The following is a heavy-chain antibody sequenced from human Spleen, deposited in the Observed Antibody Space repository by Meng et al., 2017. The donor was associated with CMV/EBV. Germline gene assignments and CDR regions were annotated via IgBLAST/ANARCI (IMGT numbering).Heavy chain of an antibody. CDR1: GYTFTSFR. Sequence: ASVKVSCKASGYTFTSFRISWVRQAPGHGLEWMAWISAYNGNTNYAQNLQGRVTLTTDTSTSAAYMELRSLTSDDTAVYYCARDLALYGAYDGYWGQGTLVTVSS. D-gene: IGHD5-12*01. J-gene: IGHJ4*01. CDR3: ARDLALYGAYDGY. CDR2: ISAYNGNT. V-gene: IGHV1-18*01.